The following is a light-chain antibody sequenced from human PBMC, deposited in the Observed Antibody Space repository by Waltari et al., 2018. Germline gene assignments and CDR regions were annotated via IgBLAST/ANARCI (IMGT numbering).Light chain of an antibody. CDR1: QDISNN. J-gene: IGKJ4*01. CDR2: KAS. CDR3: QHGYGAPPT. V-gene: IGKV1-16*01. Sequence: DTQMTQSPSSLSASVGDRVTITCQASQDISNNVAWYQQKPGKVSKLLIFKASTLHSGVPSRFSGSGSGTHFTLSISSLQPEDFATYFCQHGYGAPPTFGGGTKVEI.